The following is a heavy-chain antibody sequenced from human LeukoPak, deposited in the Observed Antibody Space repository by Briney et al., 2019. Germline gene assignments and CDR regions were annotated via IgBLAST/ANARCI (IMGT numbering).Heavy chain of an antibody. V-gene: IGHV3-21*01. CDR1: GFTFSSYS. J-gene: IGHJ4*02. CDR2: ISSSSYI. CDR3: AKDSRRYCSSTSCHYFDY. Sequence: GGSLRLSCAASGFTFSSYSMNWVRQAPGKGLEWVSSISSSSYIYYADSVKGRFTISRDNAKNSLYLQMNSLRAEDTAVYYCAKDSRRYCSSTSCHYFDYWGQGTLVTVSS. D-gene: IGHD2-2*01.